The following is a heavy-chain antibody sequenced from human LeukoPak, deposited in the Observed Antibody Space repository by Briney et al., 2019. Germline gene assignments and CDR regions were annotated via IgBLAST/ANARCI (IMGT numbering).Heavy chain of an antibody. D-gene: IGHD5-18*01. J-gene: IGHJ4*02. CDR3: ARGDLGYGLL. Sequence: SETLSLTCTVSGGSISSGGYYWSWIRQHPGKGLEWIGYIYYSGSTYYNPSLKSRVTISVDTSKNQFSLKLSSVTAADTAVYYCARGDLGYGLLWGQGTLVTVSS. CDR2: IYYSGST. CDR1: GGSISSGGYY. V-gene: IGHV4-31*03.